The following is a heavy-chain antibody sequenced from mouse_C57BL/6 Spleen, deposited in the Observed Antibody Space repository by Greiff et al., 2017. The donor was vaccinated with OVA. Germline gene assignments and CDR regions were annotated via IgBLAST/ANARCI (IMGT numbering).Heavy chain of an antibody. Sequence: QVHVKQSGPGLVQPSQSLSITCTVSGFSLTSYGVHWVRQSPGKGLEWLGVIWSGGSTDYNAAFISRLSISKDNSKSQVFFKMNSLQADDTAIYYCARKATPNYYAMDYWGQGTSVTVSS. D-gene: IGHD1-2*01. J-gene: IGHJ4*01. V-gene: IGHV2-2*01. CDR2: IWSGGST. CDR3: ARKATPNYYAMDY. CDR1: GFSLTSYG.